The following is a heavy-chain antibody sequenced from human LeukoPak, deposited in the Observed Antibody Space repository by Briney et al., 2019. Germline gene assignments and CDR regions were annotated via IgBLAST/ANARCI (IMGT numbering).Heavy chain of an antibody. D-gene: IGHD3-22*01. Sequence: SETLSLTCTVSGGSINNYYWSWIRQPPGKGLVWIGYIYYSGSTNYNPSLKSRLTISVDTSKNQFALKVSSLTAADTALYYCARHRGSGYPYFDYWGQGTLVTVSS. V-gene: IGHV4-59*01. CDR2: IYYSGST. J-gene: IGHJ4*02. CDR3: ARHRGSGYPYFDY. CDR1: GGSINNYY.